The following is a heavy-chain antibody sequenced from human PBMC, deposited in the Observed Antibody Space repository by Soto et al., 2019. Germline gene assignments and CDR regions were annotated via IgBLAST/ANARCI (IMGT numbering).Heavy chain of an antibody. CDR3: ARDGVRSKLAFKRDWFDP. CDR1: DYTFNIYG. D-gene: IGHD2-8*01. Sequence: QVQVVQSGAEVKKAGPSVKVSCKASDYTFNIYGITWVRQAPGQGLEWMGWISGNNDNSKYAQKFQGRVTMTTDTSTSTAYMELRSLRSDDTAVYFCARDGVRSKLAFKRDWFDPWGQGTLVTVSS. V-gene: IGHV1-18*01. CDR2: ISGNNDNS. J-gene: IGHJ5*02.